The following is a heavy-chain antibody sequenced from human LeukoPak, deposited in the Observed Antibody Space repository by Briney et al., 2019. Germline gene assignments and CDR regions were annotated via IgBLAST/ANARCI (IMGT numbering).Heavy chain of an antibody. V-gene: IGHV4-34*01. J-gene: IGHJ4*02. Sequence: SETLSLTCAVYGGSFSGYYWSWIRQPPGKGLEWIGEINHSGSTNYNPSLKSRVTISVDTSKNQFSLKLSSVTAADTAVYYCARSSGWYRGLDYWGQGTLVTVSS. CDR2: INHSGST. D-gene: IGHD6-19*01. CDR3: ARSSGWYRGLDY. CDR1: GGSFSGYY.